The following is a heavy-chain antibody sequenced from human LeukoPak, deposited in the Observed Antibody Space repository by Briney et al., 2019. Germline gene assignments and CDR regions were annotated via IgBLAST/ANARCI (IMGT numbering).Heavy chain of an antibody. D-gene: IGHD6-19*01. J-gene: IGHJ4*02. CDR1: GFNVSSNY. Sequence: GGSLRLSCAASGFNVSSNYMSWVRQAPGKGLEWVSVLYGAGSTYYADSVKGRFTISRHDSHNTLFLQMNSLRAEDTAVYYCARGGTPGFSTGRIDFWGQGTLLTVSS. V-gene: IGHV3-53*04. CDR3: ARGGTPGFSTGRIDF. CDR2: LYGAGST.